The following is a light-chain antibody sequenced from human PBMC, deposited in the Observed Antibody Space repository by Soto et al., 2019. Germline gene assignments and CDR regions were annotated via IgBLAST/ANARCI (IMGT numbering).Light chain of an antibody. Sequence: QSVLTQPRSVSGSPGQSVTISCTGTSSDVGGYNYVSWYQHHPGKAPKLMIYDVDKRPSGVPGRFSGSKSGNTASLTISGLQAEDEVDYYCCSYAGSYPFVFGTGTKVTVL. CDR3: CSYAGSYPFV. CDR2: DVD. CDR1: SSDVGGYNY. V-gene: IGLV2-11*01. J-gene: IGLJ1*01.